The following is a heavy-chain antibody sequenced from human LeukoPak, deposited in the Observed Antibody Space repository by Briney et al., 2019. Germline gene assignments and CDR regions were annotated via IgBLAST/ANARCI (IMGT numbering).Heavy chain of an antibody. D-gene: IGHD3-10*01. V-gene: IGHV1-2*02. J-gene: IGHJ4*02. CDR2: INPNSGGT. CDR1: GYTFTGYY. Sequence: GASVKVSCKASGYTFTGYYMHWVRQAPGQGLEWMGWINPNSGGTNYAQKFQGRVTMTRDTPISTAYMELSRLRSDDTAVYYCATHSYYYGSGSYYNLDYWGQGTLVTVSS. CDR3: ATHSYYYGSGSYYNLDY.